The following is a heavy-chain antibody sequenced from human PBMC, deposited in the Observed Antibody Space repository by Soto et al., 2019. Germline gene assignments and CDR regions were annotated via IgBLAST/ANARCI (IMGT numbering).Heavy chain of an antibody. CDR1: GYTFTSYG. D-gene: IGHD5-18*01. J-gene: IGHJ5*02. V-gene: IGHV1-18*01. Sequence: ASVKVSCKASGYTFTSYGISWVRQAPGQGLEWMGWISAYNGNTNYAQKLQGRVTMTTDTSTSTAYMELRSLRSDDTASYYCARSRYSHGYGWFDPWGQATLVTV. CDR2: ISAYNGNT. CDR3: ARSRYSHGYGWFDP.